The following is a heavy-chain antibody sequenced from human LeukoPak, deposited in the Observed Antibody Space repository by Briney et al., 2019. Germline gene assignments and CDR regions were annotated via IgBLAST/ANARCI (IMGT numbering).Heavy chain of an antibody. CDR1: GFTFSSYA. D-gene: IGHD4-11*01. V-gene: IGHV3-23*01. J-gene: IGHJ6*03. Sequence: PGGSLRLSCAASGFTFSSYAMSWVRQAPGKGLEWVSAISGSGGSTYYADSVKGRFTISRDNAKNSLYLQMNSLRAEDTAVYYCARGTTKTYYYYMDVWGKGTTVTISS. CDR2: ISGSGGST. CDR3: ARGTTKTYYYYMDV.